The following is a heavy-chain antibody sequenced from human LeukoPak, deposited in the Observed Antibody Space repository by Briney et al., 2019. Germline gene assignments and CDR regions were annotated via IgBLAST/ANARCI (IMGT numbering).Heavy chain of an antibody. CDR2: IIPSDGFT. D-gene: IGHD5-18*01. CDR1: GYTFSSYY. Sequence: ASVKVSCKASGYTFSSYYVHWVRQAPGQGLEWMGMIIPSDGFTSYAQKFQGRVTMTRDTSISTAYMELSRLRSDDTAVYYCARDPSDTAMANFDYWGQGTLVTVSS. V-gene: IGHV1-46*01. J-gene: IGHJ4*02. CDR3: ARDPSDTAMANFDY.